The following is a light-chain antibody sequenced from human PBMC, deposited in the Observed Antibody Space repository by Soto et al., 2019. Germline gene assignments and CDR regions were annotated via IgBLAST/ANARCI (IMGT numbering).Light chain of an antibody. CDR1: TSDVGRYNY. CDR3: NSFTTSSTYV. Sequence: QSALTQPASVSGSPGQSISISCTGTTSDVGRYNYVSWYQQHPGEAPKLMIYDVSYRPSWVSNRFSGSKSGITASLTISGLQAEDEADYYCNSFTTSSTYVFGTGTKVT. V-gene: IGLV2-14*03. J-gene: IGLJ1*01. CDR2: DVS.